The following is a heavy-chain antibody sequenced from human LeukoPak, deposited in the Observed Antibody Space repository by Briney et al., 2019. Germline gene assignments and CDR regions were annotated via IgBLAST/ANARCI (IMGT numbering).Heavy chain of an antibody. CDR2: ITSGGTK. CDR1: GFIFSDYY. D-gene: IGHD3-10*01. V-gene: IGHV3-69-1*01. J-gene: IGHJ5*02. CDR3: ARVRYYDVSGTAPCWFDP. Sequence: GALRLSCASSGFIFSDYYMRWVRPAPGKGLEGVAKITSGGTKFYADSVRGRFTISRDNAKNSLYLKMNSLRAEDTAVYYCARVRYYDVSGTAPCWFDPWGQGTLVTVSS.